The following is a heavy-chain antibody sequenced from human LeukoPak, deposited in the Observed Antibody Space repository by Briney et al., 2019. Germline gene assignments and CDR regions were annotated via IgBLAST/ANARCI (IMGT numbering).Heavy chain of an antibody. J-gene: IGHJ4*02. CDR2: ISGSGGST. V-gene: IGHV3-23*01. D-gene: IGHD4-17*01. CDR1: GFTFSSYA. Sequence: GGSLRLSCAASGFTFSSYAMSWVRQAPGKGLEWVSAISGSGGSTYYAESVKGRFTISRDNSKNTLYLQMNSLRAEDTAVYYCAKDLVYDYGDYGGRGFFDYWGQGTLVTVSS. CDR3: AKDLVYDYGDYGGRGFFDY.